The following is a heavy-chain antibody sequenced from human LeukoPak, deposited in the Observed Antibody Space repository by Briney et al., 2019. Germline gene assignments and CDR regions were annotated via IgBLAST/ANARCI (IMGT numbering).Heavy chain of an antibody. V-gene: IGHV4-59*01. Sequence: SETLSLTCTVSGGSISSYYWSWIRQPPGKGLEWIGYIYYSGSTNYNPSLKSRVTISVDTSKNQFSLKLSSVTAADTAVYYCARQKIAATRSIDYWGQGTLVTVSS. CDR2: IYYSGST. CDR3: ARQKIAATRSIDY. J-gene: IGHJ4*02. CDR1: GGSISSYY. D-gene: IGHD6-13*01.